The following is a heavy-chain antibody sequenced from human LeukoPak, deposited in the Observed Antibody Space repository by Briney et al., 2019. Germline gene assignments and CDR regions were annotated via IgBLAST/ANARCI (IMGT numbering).Heavy chain of an antibody. CDR1: GFTFSSYE. J-gene: IGHJ4*02. CDR2: ISSSGTTI. CDR3: ARVWGLAVAGGEIEY. V-gene: IGHV3-48*03. Sequence: GGSLRLSCEASGFTFSSYEMNWVRQAPGKGLEWVSYISSSGTTIYYADSVKGRFTISRDNAKNSLYLQMNSLRDEDTAVYYCARVWGLAVAGGEIEYWGQGTLVTVST. D-gene: IGHD6-13*01.